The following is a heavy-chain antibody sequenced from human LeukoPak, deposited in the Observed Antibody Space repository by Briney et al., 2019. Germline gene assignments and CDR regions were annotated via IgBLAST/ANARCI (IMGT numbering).Heavy chain of an antibody. CDR3: AKPYYYGSRSYMDY. J-gene: IGHJ4*02. Sequence: PGGSLRLSCAASGFTFSDYYMSWIRQAPGKGLEWVSYISSSSSYTNYADSVKGRFTLSRDNAKNSLYLQMNSLRAEDTAVYYCAKPYYYGSRSYMDYWGQGTLVTVSS. CDR1: GFTFSDYY. CDR2: ISSSSSYT. V-gene: IGHV3-11*06. D-gene: IGHD3-10*01.